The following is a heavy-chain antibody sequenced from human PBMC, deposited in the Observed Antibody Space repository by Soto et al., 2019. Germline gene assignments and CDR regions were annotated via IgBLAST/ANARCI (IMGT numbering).Heavy chain of an antibody. V-gene: IGHV1-18*01. CDR2: ISAHNGNT. CDR1: GYTFTSYG. Sequence: ASVKVSCKASGYTFTSYGISWVRQAPGQGHEWMGWISAHNGNTNYAQKLQGRVTMTTATSTSTAYMELRNLRSDDTAVYYCARVGGDHDAFDIWGQGTMVTVSS. CDR3: ARVGGDHDAFDI. J-gene: IGHJ3*02. D-gene: IGHD2-21*02.